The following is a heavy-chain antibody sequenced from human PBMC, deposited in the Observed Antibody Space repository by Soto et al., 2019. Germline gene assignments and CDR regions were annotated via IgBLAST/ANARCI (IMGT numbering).Heavy chain of an antibody. CDR1: GGVFRNYA. CDR2: IIPVFGTA. V-gene: IGHV1-69*01. D-gene: IGHD1-26*01. J-gene: IGHJ5*01. Sequence: QVQLVQSGAEVKKPGSSVKVSCKASGGVFRNYAINWVRQAPGQGLAWMGGIIPVFGTAYYPQKFQGRVTITADESTTTAYMALTSLKTEVTAVSFCARDRWGSYSFDSWGQGTLVSV. CDR3: ARDRWGSYSFDS.